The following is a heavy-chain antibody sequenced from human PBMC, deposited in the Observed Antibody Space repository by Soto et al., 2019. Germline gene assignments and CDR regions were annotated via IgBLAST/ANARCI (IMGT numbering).Heavy chain of an antibody. CDR2: IYPDDSDT. CDR1: GYSFTNYW. D-gene: IGHD3-3*01. Sequence: GESLKLCCQGSGYSFTNYWIGWVRQMPGKGLEWMGMIYPDDSDTKYSPSFQGQVTFSADKSINTAYLQWSSLKASDTAIYYCARLEWLSLAAWFDPWGQGTLVTVSS. J-gene: IGHJ5*02. CDR3: ARLEWLSLAAWFDP. V-gene: IGHV5-51*01.